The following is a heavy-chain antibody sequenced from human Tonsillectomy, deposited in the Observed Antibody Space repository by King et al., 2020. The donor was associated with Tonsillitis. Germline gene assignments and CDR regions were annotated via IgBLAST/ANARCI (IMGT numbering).Heavy chain of an antibody. CDR1: GFTFSSYA. CDR2: ISYDGSNK. J-gene: IGHJ3*01. D-gene: IGHD4-17*01. CDR3: AGEEGGPTVTTTESAFEF. V-gene: IGHV3-30*04. Sequence: QLVQSGGGVVQPGRSLRLSCAASGFTFSSYAMHWVRQAPGKGLEWVAVISYDGSNKYYADSVKGRFTISRDNSKNTLYLQMNSLRAEDTAVYYCAGEEGGPTVTTTESAFEFWGQGTVVTVSS.